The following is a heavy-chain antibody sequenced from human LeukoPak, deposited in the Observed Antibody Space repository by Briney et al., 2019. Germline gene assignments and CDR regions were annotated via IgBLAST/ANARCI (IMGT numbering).Heavy chain of an antibody. CDR1: GFTFSSYG. Sequence: PGGSLRLSCAASGFTFSSYGMHWVRQASGKGLEWVAVISYDGSNKYYADSVKGRFTISRDNSKNTLYLQMNSLRAEDTAVYYCAKVPDSYYDSSGYYHEPYYFDYWGQGTLVTVSS. CDR3: AKVPDSYYDSSGYYHEPYYFDY. J-gene: IGHJ4*02. V-gene: IGHV3-30*18. CDR2: ISYDGSNK. D-gene: IGHD3-22*01.